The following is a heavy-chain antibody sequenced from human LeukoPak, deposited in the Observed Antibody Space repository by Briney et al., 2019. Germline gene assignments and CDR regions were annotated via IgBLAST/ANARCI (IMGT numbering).Heavy chain of an antibody. J-gene: IGHJ5*02. CDR2: FDPEDGET. CDR3: ATTRPITMVRGVITWGGNSFDP. Sequence: ASVKVSCKVSGYTLTELSMHWVRQAPGKGLEWMGGFDPEDGETIYAQKFQGRVTMTEDTSTDTAYMELSSLRSEDTAVYYCATTRPITMVRGVITWGGNSFDPWGQGTLVTVSS. D-gene: IGHD3-10*01. V-gene: IGHV1-24*01. CDR1: GYTLTELS.